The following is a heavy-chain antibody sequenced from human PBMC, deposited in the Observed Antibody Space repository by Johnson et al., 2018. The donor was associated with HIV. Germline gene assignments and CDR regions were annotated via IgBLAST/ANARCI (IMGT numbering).Heavy chain of an antibody. CDR2: IKSKTDGGTT. V-gene: IGHV3-15*01. Sequence: VQLVESGGGLVQPGGSLRLSCAASGFTFSNAWMSWVRQAPGKGLEWVGRIKSKTDGGTTDYAAPVKGRFTISRDDSKNTLYLQMNSLKTEDTAVYYCTTVLKASGYYVVPDAFDIWGQGTMVTVSS. CDR3: TTVLKASGYYVVPDAFDI. CDR1: GFTFSNAW. J-gene: IGHJ3*02. D-gene: IGHD3-10*02.